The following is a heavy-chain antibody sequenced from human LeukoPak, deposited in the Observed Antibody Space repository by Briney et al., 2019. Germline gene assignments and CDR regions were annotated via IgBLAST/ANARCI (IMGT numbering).Heavy chain of an antibody. CDR3: AEDKYNFWSGSNYYYMDV. Sequence: GGSLRLSCAASGFSFSGYSMNWVRQAPGKGLDWVSYISSGSRTIFYADSVKGRFTISRDNAKNSLYLQMNSLRAEDTAVYYCAEDKYNFWSGSNYYYMDVWGKGTTVTVSS. CDR1: GFSFSGYS. V-gene: IGHV3-48*04. D-gene: IGHD3-3*01. CDR2: ISSGSRTI. J-gene: IGHJ6*03.